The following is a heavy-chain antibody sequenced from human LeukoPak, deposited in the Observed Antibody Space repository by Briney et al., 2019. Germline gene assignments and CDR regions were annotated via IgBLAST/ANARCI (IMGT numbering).Heavy chain of an antibody. J-gene: IGHJ3*02. V-gene: IGHV4-59*01. CDR3: ARDPAYSGYYHDAFDI. D-gene: IGHD3-22*01. CDR2: IYYSGST. Sequence: SETLSLTCTVPGGSINSYYWSWIRQPPGKGLEWIGYIYYSGSTNYNPSLMSRVTISVDTSKNHFSLKLTSVTAADTAVYYCARDPAYSGYYHDAFDIWGQGTMVTVSS. CDR1: GGSINSYY.